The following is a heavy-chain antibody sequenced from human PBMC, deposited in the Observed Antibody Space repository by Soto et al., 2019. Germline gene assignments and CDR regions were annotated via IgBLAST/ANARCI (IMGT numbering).Heavy chain of an antibody. J-gene: IGHJ4*02. Sequence: PSETLSLTCAVYGGSFSGYYWSWIRQPPGKGLEWIGEINHSGSTNYNPSLKSRVTISVDTTKNQFSLKLSSVTAADTAVYYCARGQQLVILDYWGQGTLVTVSS. V-gene: IGHV4-34*01. CDR1: GGSFSGYY. D-gene: IGHD6-13*01. CDR2: INHSGST. CDR3: ARGQQLVILDY.